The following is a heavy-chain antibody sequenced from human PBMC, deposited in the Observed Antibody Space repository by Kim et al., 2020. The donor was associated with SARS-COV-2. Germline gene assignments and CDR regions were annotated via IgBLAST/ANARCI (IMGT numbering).Heavy chain of an antibody. CDR2: STL. D-gene: IGHD3-10*01. V-gene: IGHV3-48*02. J-gene: IGHJ4*02. Sequence: STLYSADSVKGRFTISRDNAKNSLYLQMNSLRDEDTAVYYCARGEYYFDYWGQGTLVTVSS. CDR3: ARGEYYFDY.